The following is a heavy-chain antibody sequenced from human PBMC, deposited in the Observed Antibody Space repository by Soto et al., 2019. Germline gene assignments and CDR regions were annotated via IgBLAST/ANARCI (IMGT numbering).Heavy chain of an antibody. CDR3: ARSSLYYYYGMDV. CDR2: INHSGST. CDR1: GGSFRGYY. J-gene: IGHJ6*02. D-gene: IGHD6-6*01. V-gene: IGHV4-34*01. Sequence: SETLSLTCAVYGGSFRGYYWSWIRQPPGKGLEWIGEINHSGSTNYNPSLKSRFTISVDTSKNQFSLKLSSVTAADTAVYYCARSSLYYYYGMDVWGQGTTVTVSS.